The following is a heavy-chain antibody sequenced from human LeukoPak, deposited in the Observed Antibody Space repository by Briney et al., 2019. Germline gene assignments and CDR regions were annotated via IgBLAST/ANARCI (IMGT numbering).Heavy chain of an antibody. CDR3: AKDGKPGPSVDWYFDL. D-gene: IGHD1-14*01. CDR2: ISGSGGST. Sequence: GGSLRLSCAASAFTFRSYAMSWVRQAGGKGLEWVSAISGSGGSTYYADSVKGRFTISRDNSKNTVYLQMNSLRVEDTAVYYCAKDGKPGPSVDWYFDLWGRGTLVTVSS. CDR1: AFTFRSYA. J-gene: IGHJ2*01. V-gene: IGHV3-23*01.